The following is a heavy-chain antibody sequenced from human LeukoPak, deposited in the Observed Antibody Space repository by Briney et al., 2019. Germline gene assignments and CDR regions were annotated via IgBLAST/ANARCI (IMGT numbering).Heavy chain of an antibody. J-gene: IGHJ4*02. D-gene: IGHD3-10*01. CDR1: GFTFSNYA. CDR3: AKESWFGEPALDH. V-gene: IGHV3-23*01. Sequence: GGALRLSCAASGFTFSNYAMSWVRQAPGKGLEWLASINARATSPYYADSVKGRFAISRDNSENTLHLQMTSLSADDTAVYYCAKESWFGEPALDHWGQGALVTVSA. CDR2: INARATSP.